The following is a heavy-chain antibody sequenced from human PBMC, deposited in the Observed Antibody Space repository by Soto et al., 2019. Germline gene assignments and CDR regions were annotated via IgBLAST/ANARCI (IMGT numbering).Heavy chain of an antibody. CDR3: AGDRRLLYCSGWCRNLCDP. J-gene: IGHJ5*02. D-gene: IGHD6-19*01. V-gene: IGHV3-48*03. CDR1: GFTFSSDD. Sequence: GGSLRLSCAASGFTFSSDDMNWVRQAPGKGLERVSYISSSGSTKYYADSVKGRFTISRDNAKDSLYLQMNSLRAEDTAVYYCAGDRRLLYCSGWCRNLCDPWGRGTLVTVSS. CDR2: ISSSGSTK.